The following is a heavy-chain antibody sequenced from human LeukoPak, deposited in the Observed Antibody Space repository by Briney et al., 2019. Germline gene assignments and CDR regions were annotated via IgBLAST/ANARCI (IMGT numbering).Heavy chain of an antibody. CDR1: GFTFSSYA. Sequence: PGGSLRLSCAASGFTFSSYAMCWVRQAPGTGLEGVAFIRDDGSNKYYVDSVKGRFTISRDNSKNTLHLQMNSLRAEDTAVYYCAKTLWGSYRYPFDPWGQGTLVTVSS. CDR2: IRDDGSNK. V-gene: IGHV3-30*02. J-gene: IGHJ5*02. CDR3: AKTLWGSYRYPFDP. D-gene: IGHD3-16*02.